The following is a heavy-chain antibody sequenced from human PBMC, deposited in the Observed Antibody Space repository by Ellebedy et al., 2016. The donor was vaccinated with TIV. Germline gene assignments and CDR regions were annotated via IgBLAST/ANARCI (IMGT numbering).Heavy chain of an antibody. V-gene: IGHV1-18*01. J-gene: IGHJ2*01. D-gene: IGHD5-12*01. CDR1: GYTFTSYG. Sequence: ASVKVSCXASGYTFTSYGFSWVRQAPGQGLEWMGWISAHNGATNYVQNLQGRVTMTTDTSTSTLYMELRSLTSDDTAVYYCARGEVATERWYFDLWGRGTLVTVSS. CDR2: ISAHNGAT. CDR3: ARGEVATERWYFDL.